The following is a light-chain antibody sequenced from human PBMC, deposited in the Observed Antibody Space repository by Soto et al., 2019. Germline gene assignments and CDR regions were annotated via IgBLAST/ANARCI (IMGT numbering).Light chain of an antibody. Sequence: DIQMTQSPSSLSASVRDRVIITCRASQRISNYLNGYQQKPGNAPKLLIYAASSLQSGVPSRFTGSGSGTDFTLTISSLQHVDFATYYCHQSYSTPYTVGQGPKLEI. CDR2: AAS. V-gene: IGKV1-39*01. J-gene: IGKJ2*01. CDR3: HQSYSTPYT. CDR1: QRISNY.